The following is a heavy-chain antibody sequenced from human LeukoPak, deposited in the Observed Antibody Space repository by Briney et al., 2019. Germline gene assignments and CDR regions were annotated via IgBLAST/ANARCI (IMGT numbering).Heavy chain of an antibody. D-gene: IGHD2-2*01. CDR2: INPNSGGT. J-gene: IGHJ6*02. CDR3: ARDLYCSSTSCLSYYYGMDV. CDR1: GYTFTGYY. Sequence: ASVKVSCKASGYTFTGYYMHWVRQAPGQVLEWMGWINPNSGGTNYAQKFQGRVTMTRDTSISTAYMELSRLRSDDTAVYYCARDLYCSSTSCLSYYYGMDVWGQGTTVTVSS. V-gene: IGHV1-2*02.